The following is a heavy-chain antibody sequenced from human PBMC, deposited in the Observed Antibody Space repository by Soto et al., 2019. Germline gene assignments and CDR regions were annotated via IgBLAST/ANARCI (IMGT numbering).Heavy chain of an antibody. CDR3: ARDRYYYDSSGYPKGVYFDY. CDR1: GGSFSGYY. V-gene: IGHV4-34*01. CDR2: INHSGST. J-gene: IGHJ4*02. Sequence: SETLSLTCAVYGGSFSGYYWSWIRQPPGKGLEWIGEINHSGSTNYNPSLKSRVTISVDTSKNQFSLKLSSVTAADTAVYYCARDRYYYDSSGYPKGVYFDYWGQGTLVTVSS. D-gene: IGHD3-22*01.